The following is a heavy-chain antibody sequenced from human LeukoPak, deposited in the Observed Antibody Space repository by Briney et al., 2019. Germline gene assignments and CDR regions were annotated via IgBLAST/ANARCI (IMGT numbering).Heavy chain of an antibody. CDR3: ARLGLYCSGGSCYSQTNFDY. D-gene: IGHD2-15*01. V-gene: IGHV4-31*03. CDR2: IYYSGST. Sequence: SETLSLTCTVSGGSISSGGYYWSWIRQHPGKGLQWIGYIYYSGSTYYNPSLKSRVTISVDTSKNQFSLKLSSVTAADTAVYYCARLGLYCSGGSCYSQTNFDYWGQGTLVTVSS. J-gene: IGHJ4*02. CDR1: GGSISSGGYY.